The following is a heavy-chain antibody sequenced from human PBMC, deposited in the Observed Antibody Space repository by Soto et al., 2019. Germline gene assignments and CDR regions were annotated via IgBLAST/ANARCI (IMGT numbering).Heavy chain of an antibody. Sequence: SGPTLVNPTQTLTLTCTFSGFSLSTSGVGVGWIHQPPGKALEWLALIYWDDDKRYSPSLKSRLTITKDTSKNQVVLTMTNMDPVDTATYYCARLIIVASKFDYWGQGTLVTVSS. CDR3: ARLIIVASKFDY. V-gene: IGHV2-5*02. CDR2: IYWDDDK. D-gene: IGHD5-12*01. J-gene: IGHJ4*02. CDR1: GFSLSTSGVG.